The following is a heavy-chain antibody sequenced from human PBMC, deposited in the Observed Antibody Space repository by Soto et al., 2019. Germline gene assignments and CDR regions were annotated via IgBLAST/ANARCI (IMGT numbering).Heavy chain of an antibody. CDR3: AKEGIYCTNGVCYRGNYFDY. J-gene: IGHJ4*02. Sequence: EVQLLESGGGLVQPGGSLRLSCAASGFTSSSYAMSWVRQAPGKGLEWVSAISGSGGSTYYADSVKGRFTISRDNTKNTLYLQMNSLRAEDTAVYYCAKEGIYCTNGVCYRGNYFDYWGQGTLVTVSS. CDR1: GFTSSSYA. D-gene: IGHD2-8*01. V-gene: IGHV3-23*01. CDR2: ISGSGGST.